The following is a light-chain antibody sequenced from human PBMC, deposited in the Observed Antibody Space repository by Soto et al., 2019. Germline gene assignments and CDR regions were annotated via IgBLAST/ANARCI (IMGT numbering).Light chain of an antibody. Sequence: EIVLTQSPATLSLSPGERATLSCRASQSVSSYLAWYQQKPGQAPRLLIYDASNRATGIPARFSGSGSGTDFTLTIGSLEPEDFAVYYCQPRSNWPPTLVGGTKVEIK. CDR2: DAS. J-gene: IGKJ4*01. V-gene: IGKV3-11*01. CDR1: QSVSSY. CDR3: QPRSNWPPT.